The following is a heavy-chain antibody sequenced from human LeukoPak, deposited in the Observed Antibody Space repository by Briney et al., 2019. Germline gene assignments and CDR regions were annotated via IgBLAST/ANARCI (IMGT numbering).Heavy chain of an antibody. D-gene: IGHD5-24*01. V-gene: IGHV4-59*01. CDR1: GGSISSYY. J-gene: IGHJ4*02. Sequence: SETLSLTCTVSGGSISSYYWSWIRQPPGKGLEWIGYIYYSGSTNYNPSLKSRVTISVDTSKNQFSLKLSSVTAADTAVYYCARAGMATITTYFDYWGQGTLVTVSS. CDR2: IYYSGST. CDR3: ARAGMATITTYFDY.